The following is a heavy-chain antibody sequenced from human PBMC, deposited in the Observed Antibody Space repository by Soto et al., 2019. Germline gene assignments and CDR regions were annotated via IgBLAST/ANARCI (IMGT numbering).Heavy chain of an antibody. J-gene: IGHJ5*02. CDR3: ARGNVENWFEP. V-gene: IGHV5-51*01. Sequence: GESLKISCQTSGYRFSCYWIVWVRPRPGKGREWVGIIYPNDSRVKDNPSVQGQVTMSVDRSISTAYLQWSSLRASDTAVYFCARGNVENWFEPWGQGTPVTVSS. CDR2: IYPNDSRV. CDR1: GYRFSCYW.